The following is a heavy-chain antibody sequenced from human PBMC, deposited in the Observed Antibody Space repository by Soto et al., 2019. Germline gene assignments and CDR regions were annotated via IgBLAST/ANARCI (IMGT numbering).Heavy chain of an antibody. CDR3: ARAAQLTSNDAFDI. CDR2: MNPNSGNT. J-gene: IGHJ3*02. Sequence: VSVKVSCKASGYTFTSYDINWVRQATGQGLEWMGWMNPNSGNTGYAQKFQGRVTMTRNTSISTAYMELSSLRSEDTAVYYCARAAQLTSNDAFDIWGQGTMVTVSS. D-gene: IGHD2-2*01. V-gene: IGHV1-8*02. CDR1: GYTFTSYD.